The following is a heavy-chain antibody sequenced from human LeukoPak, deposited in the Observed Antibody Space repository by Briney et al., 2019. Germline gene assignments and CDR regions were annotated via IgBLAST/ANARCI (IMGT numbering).Heavy chain of an antibody. CDR3: ARDKGILWPFDY. V-gene: IGHV4-4*07. J-gene: IGHJ4*02. CDR1: AGSTNSYY. CDR2: IYTSGST. D-gene: IGHD2-21*01. Sequence: SETLSLTRTVSAGSTNSYYWSWIRRPAGKGLEWIRRIYTSGSTNYNPSLKSRVTMSVDTSKNQFSLKLSSVTAADTAVYYCARDKGILWPFDYWGQGTLVTVSS.